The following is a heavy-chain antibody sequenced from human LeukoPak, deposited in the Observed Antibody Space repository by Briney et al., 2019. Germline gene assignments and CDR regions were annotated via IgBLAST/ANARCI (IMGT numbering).Heavy chain of an antibody. CDR1: GYTFTGYY. CDR2: INPNSGGT. J-gene: IGHJ4*02. CDR3: ARAPGGSGSYLYYFDY. V-gene: IGHV1-2*04. D-gene: IGHD3-10*01. Sequence: ASVKVSCKASGYTFTGYYMHWVRQAPEQGLEWMGWINPNSGGTNYAQKFQGWVTMTRDTAISTAYMELSRLRSDDTAVYYCARAPGGSGSYLYYFDYWGQGTLVTVSS.